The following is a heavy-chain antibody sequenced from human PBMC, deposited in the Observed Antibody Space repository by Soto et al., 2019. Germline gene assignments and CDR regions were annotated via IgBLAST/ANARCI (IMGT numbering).Heavy chain of an antibody. V-gene: IGHV4-39*07. J-gene: IGHJ5*02. D-gene: IGHD1-1*01. Sequence: QVQLQGSGPGLVRPSETLSLTCTVSGASISTNHHNCALVRQPPGKVMEWMGNIHYRGGTDFNPTLGSSISMSVDTSKNQFSLKLTSVTAAETAFYYCARLTTGYQNWFDPWGQGTLVTVSS. CDR2: IHYRGGT. CDR1: GASISTNHHN. CDR3: ARLTTGYQNWFDP.